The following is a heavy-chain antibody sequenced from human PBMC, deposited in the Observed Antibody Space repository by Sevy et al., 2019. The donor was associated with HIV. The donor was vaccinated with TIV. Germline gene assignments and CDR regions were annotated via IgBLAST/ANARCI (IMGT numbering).Heavy chain of an antibody. V-gene: IGHV5-51*01. CDR3: ARQAPSGSSPATFDI. CDR2: IYPSGSDT. J-gene: IGHJ3*02. Sequence: GESLKISCKGSGYIFTNYWIGWVRQMPGKGLEWMGIIYPSGSDTTYSPSFQGQVTISADKSISTAYLQWSSLKASDTAMYYCARQAPSGSSPATFDIWGQGTMVTVSS. D-gene: IGHD1-26*01. CDR1: GYIFTNYW.